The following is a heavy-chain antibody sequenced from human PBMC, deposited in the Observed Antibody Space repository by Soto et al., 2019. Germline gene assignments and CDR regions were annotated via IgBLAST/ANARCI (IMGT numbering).Heavy chain of an antibody. Sequence: EVQLLESGGGLVQPGGSLRLSCAASGFTFSNYGMSWVRQAPGKGLEWVSAISGSGGTTYYADSVKGRFTISRDNSKNTLYLQMNSLRAEDTAVYSCAKVWGYGDYGGGDYWGQGTLVTVSS. D-gene: IGHD4-17*01. V-gene: IGHV3-23*01. J-gene: IGHJ4*02. CDR2: ISGSGGTT. CDR3: AKVWGYGDYGGGDY. CDR1: GFTFSNYG.